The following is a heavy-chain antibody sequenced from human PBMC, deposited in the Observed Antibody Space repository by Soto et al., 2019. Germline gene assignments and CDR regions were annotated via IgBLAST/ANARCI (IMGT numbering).Heavy chain of an antibody. V-gene: IGHV1-69*13. Sequence: ASVKVSCKASGGTFSSYAISWVRQAPGQGLEWMGGIIPIFGTANYAQKFQGRVTITADESTSTAYMELSSLRSEDTAVYYCALGAYDFVLQGHGMDVRGQGTTVTVSS. D-gene: IGHD3-3*01. CDR1: GGTFSSYA. J-gene: IGHJ6*02. CDR3: ALGAYDFVLQGHGMDV. CDR2: IIPIFGTA.